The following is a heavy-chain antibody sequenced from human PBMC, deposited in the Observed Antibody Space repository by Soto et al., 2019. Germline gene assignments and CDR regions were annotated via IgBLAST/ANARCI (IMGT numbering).Heavy chain of an antibody. J-gene: IGHJ4*02. Sequence: PGGSLRLSCAASGFTFSVTAMHWVRQASGKGLEWVGRVRSKGNNYATEYVASVKGRFTISRDDSKNTAYLHMNSLKVEDTAVYDCTRQNEAGPRYWGKGTLVTVAS. D-gene: IGHD6-19*01. CDR2: VRSKGNNYAT. CDR3: TRQNEAGPRY. CDR1: GFTFSVTA. V-gene: IGHV3-73*01.